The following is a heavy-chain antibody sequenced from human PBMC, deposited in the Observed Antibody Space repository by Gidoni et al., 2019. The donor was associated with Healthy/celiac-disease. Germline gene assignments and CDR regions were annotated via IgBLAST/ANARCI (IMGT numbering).Heavy chain of an antibody. CDR3: ARGNYDGYSYGF. Sequence: SPSFQGHVTISADKSISTAYLQWSSLKASDTAMYYCARGNYDGYSYGFWGQGTLVTVSS. D-gene: IGHD5-18*01. J-gene: IGHJ4*02. V-gene: IGHV5-10-1*01.